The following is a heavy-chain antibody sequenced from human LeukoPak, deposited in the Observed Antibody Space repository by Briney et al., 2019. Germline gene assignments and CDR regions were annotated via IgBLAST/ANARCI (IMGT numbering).Heavy chain of an antibody. Sequence: PGGSLRLSCAASGVTFSDYYMSWLRQAPGKGLEWVSYISSSGSTIYYADSVKGRFTISRDNAKNSLYLQMNSLRAEDTAVYYCASIVGAPLNAFDIWGQGTMVTVSS. V-gene: IGHV3-11*01. CDR3: ASIVGAPLNAFDI. J-gene: IGHJ3*02. D-gene: IGHD1-26*01. CDR1: GVTFSDYY. CDR2: ISSSGSTI.